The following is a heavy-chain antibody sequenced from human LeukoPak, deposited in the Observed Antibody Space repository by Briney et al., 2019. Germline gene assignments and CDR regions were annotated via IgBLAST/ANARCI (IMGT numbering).Heavy chain of an antibody. CDR3: ATAATYYDILTGYYATPRFDY. CDR1: GGSISSYY. V-gene: IGHV4-59*08. D-gene: IGHD3-9*01. CDR2: IYYSGST. Sequence: SETLSLTCTVSGGSISSYYWSWIRQPPGKGLEWIWYIYYSGSTNYNPSLKSRVTISVDTSKNQFSLKLSSVTAADTAVYYCATAATYYDILTGYYATPRFDYWGQGTLVTVSS. J-gene: IGHJ4*02.